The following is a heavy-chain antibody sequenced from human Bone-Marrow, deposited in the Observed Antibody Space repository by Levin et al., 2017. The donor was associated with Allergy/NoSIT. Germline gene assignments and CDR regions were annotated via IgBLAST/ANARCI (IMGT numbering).Heavy chain of an antibody. Sequence: GESLKISCAASGFTVSNNYMRWVRQVPGKGLEWVSLIYSNGNTYYADSVKGRFTISRDRSKNTLYLQMNSLRAEDTAVYFWARDGGAAATGACWGQGTRVTVSS. D-gene: IGHD2-15*01. CDR1: GFTVSNNY. CDR2: IYSNGNT. CDR3: ARDGGAAATGAC. V-gene: IGHV3-66*01. J-gene: IGHJ4*02.